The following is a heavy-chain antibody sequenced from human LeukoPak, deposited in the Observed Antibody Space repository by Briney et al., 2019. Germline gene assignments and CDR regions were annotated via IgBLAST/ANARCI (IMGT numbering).Heavy chain of an antibody. CDR2: IRYDGTNK. CDR3: ARRSSSGWYPDYYYYMDV. V-gene: IGHV3-30*02. J-gene: IGHJ6*03. Sequence: GGSLRLSCAASEFTFSNYGMHWVRQAPGKGLEWVAFIRYDGTNKYYADSVKGRFTISRDNSKNTLYLKMNSLRGEDTAVYYCARRSSSGWYPDYYYYMDVWGKGTTVTISS. D-gene: IGHD6-19*01. CDR1: EFTFSNYG.